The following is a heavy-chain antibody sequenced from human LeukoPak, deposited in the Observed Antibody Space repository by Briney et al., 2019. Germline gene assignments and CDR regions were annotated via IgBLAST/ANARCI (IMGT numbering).Heavy chain of an antibody. CDR3: AREARVGGALQY. CDR2: INPDGSIR. J-gene: IGHJ4*02. V-gene: IGHV3-74*03. CDR1: GLTFSTYW. Sequence: GGSLRLSCAASGLTFSTYWMHWVRQAPGKGLAWVARINPDGSIRTYANSVQGRVTISRDTAKDTLFLQMNSLRAEDTSVYYCAREARVGGALQYWGQGTPVTVSS. D-gene: IGHD1-26*01.